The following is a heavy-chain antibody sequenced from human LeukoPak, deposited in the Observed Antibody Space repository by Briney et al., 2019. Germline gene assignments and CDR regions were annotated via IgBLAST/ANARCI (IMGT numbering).Heavy chain of an antibody. CDR1: GGSFSGYY. CDR2: INHSGST. D-gene: IGHD3-10*01. Sequence: PSETLSLTCAVYGGSFSGYYWSWIRQPPGKGLEWIGEINHSGSTNYNPSLKSRVTISVDTSKNQSSLKLSSVTAADTAVYYCARSPTGDDLWGRGTLVTVSS. J-gene: IGHJ2*01. V-gene: IGHV4-34*01. CDR3: ARSPTGDDL.